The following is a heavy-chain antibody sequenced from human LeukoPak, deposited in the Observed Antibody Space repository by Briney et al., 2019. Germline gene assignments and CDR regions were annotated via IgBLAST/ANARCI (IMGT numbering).Heavy chain of an antibody. Sequence: SVKVSCXASGGTFSSYAISWVRQAPGQGLGWMGGIIPIFGTANYAQKFQGRVTITTDESTSTAYMELSSLRSEDTAVYYCARVWISGGSGSYIRDYWGQGTLVTVSS. CDR2: IIPIFGTA. J-gene: IGHJ4*02. CDR1: GGTFSSYA. V-gene: IGHV1-69*05. D-gene: IGHD3-10*01. CDR3: ARVWISGGSGSYIRDY.